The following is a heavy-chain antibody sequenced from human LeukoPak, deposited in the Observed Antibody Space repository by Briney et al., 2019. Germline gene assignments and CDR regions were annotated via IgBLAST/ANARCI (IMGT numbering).Heavy chain of an antibody. V-gene: IGHV4-61*01. CDR3: ARDPVYDAFDI. D-gene: IGHD2-8*01. J-gene: IGHJ3*02. CDR1: GASVSSVRYY. Sequence: SETRSLTCTVSGASVSSVRYYWSWLRQPPGKGLEWFGYIYYSGSTNYNPSLKSRVTISVDTSKNQFSLKLSSVTAADTAVYYCARDPVYDAFDIWGQGTMVTVSS. CDR2: IYYSGST.